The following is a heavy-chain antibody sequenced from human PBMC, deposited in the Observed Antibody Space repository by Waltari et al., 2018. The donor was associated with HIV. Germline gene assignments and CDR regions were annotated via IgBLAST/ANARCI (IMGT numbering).Heavy chain of an antibody. CDR3: ASIAYCGGDCYPRGMDV. CDR2: IYSGGST. V-gene: IGHV3-66*01. CDR1: GFTVSSNY. J-gene: IGHJ6*02. D-gene: IGHD2-21*02. Sequence: EVQLVESGGGLVQPGGSLRLSCAASGFTVSSNYMSWVRQAPGKGLEWCSVIYSGGSTYYADSVKGRFTISRDNSKNTLYLQMNSLRAEDTAVYYCASIAYCGGDCYPRGMDVWGQGTTVTVSS.